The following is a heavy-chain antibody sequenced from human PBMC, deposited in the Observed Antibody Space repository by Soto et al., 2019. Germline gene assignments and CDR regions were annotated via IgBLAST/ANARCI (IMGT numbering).Heavy chain of an antibody. J-gene: IGHJ4*02. CDR3: ARLGWELLSGRRYFDY. Sequence: QVLLVQSGSEVKKPGASMKVSCQTSGYTFSDFALTWVRQVPDKGLEWLGWISPYTGKTNYAQRVHGRVALATVTSTRTAYLELRSLTYDDTAVYYCARLGWELLSGRRYFDYWGQGTLVTVSS. V-gene: IGHV1-18*04. D-gene: IGHD1-26*01. CDR2: ISPYTGKT. CDR1: GYTFSDFA.